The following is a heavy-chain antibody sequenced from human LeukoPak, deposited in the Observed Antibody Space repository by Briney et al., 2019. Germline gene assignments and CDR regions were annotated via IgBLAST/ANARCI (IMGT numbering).Heavy chain of an antibody. CDR3: ARTYYDFWSGSTFDP. D-gene: IGHD3-3*01. CDR2: INPNSGGT. V-gene: IGHV1-2*02. CDR1: GYTFTGYY. J-gene: IGHJ5*02. Sequence: ASVKVSCXASGYTFTGYYMHWVRQAPGQGLEWMGWINPNSGGTNYAQKFQGRVTMTRDTSISTAYMELSRLRSDDTAVYYCARTYYDFWSGSTFDPWGPGTLVTVSS.